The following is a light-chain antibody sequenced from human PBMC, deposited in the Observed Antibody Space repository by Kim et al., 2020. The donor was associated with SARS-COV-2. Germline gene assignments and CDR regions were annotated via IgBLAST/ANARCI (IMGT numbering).Light chain of an antibody. J-gene: IGLJ3*02. CDR3: SAWDSSLSAWV. CDR2: RNN. V-gene: IGLV10-54*01. Sequence: TIPCTGISNNVRNQAATWMQPHQSLPPKLRSCRNNNRPSGISERLSASGSGNTASLTITGLQPEDEAYYYCSAWDSSLSAWVFGGGTQLTVL. CDR1: SNNVRNQA.